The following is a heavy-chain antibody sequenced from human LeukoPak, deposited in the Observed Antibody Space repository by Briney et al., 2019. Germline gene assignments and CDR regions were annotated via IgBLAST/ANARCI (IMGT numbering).Heavy chain of an antibody. D-gene: IGHD1-7*01. CDR3: ARGYRYNWNYVH. Sequence: SETLSLTCTVSGGSIGSSSYYWGWIRQPPGKGLEWIGTTYYRANTYYNPSLKSRVTISVDTSKNQFSLKLSSVTAADTAVYYCARGYRYNWNYVHWGQGTLVTVSS. J-gene: IGHJ4*02. V-gene: IGHV4-39*07. CDR2: TYYRANT. CDR1: GGSIGSSSYY.